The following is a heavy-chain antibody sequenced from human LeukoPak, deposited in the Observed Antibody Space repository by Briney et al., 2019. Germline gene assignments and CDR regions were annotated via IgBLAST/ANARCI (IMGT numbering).Heavy chain of an antibody. J-gene: IGHJ5*02. Sequence: ASVKVSCKASGYTFTSYGISWVRQAPGQELEWMGWISAYNGNTNYAQKLQGRVTMTTDTSTSTAYMELRSLRSDDTAVYYCAREVGRGWANWFDPWGQGTLVTVSS. CDR1: GYTFTSYG. D-gene: IGHD6-19*01. CDR2: ISAYNGNT. CDR3: AREVGRGWANWFDP. V-gene: IGHV1-18*01.